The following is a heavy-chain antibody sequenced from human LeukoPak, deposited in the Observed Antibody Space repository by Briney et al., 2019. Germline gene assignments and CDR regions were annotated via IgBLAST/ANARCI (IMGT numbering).Heavy chain of an antibody. CDR3: ARSSIIAAAGPYYFDY. Sequence: ASVKVSCKASGYTFTSYGISWVRQAPGQGLEWMGWISAYNGNTNYAQKLQGRVTITADKSTSTAYMELSSLRSEDTAMYYCARSSIIAAAGPYYFDYWGQGALVTVSS. D-gene: IGHD6-13*01. CDR1: GYTFTSYG. V-gene: IGHV1-18*01. CDR2: ISAYNGNT. J-gene: IGHJ4*02.